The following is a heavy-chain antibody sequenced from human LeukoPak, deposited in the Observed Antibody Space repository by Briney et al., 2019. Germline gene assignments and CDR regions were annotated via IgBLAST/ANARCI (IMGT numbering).Heavy chain of an antibody. D-gene: IGHD4-23*01. V-gene: IGHV3-30-3*01. CDR1: GFNFSPYA. CDR2: ISNDGTTE. Sequence: PGGSLRLSCVASGFNFSPYAVHWVRQAPGKGLEWVAIISNDGTTESYTDSVKGRFTISRDNSENTLYLQMNSLRAEDTAVYYCAKERITLVTPFDYWGQGTLVTVSS. CDR3: AKERITLVTPFDY. J-gene: IGHJ4*02.